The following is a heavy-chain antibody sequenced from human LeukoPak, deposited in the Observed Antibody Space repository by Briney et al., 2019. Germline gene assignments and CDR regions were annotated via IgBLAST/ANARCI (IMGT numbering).Heavy chain of an antibody. Sequence: GGSLRLSCAASGFTFSSYEVNWVRQAPGKGLEWLSYISSSGTTIYYADSVKGRFTISRDNAKNSLYLQMNSLRAEDTAVYYCARSDIGITYWGQGTLVTVSS. CDR1: GFTFSSYE. D-gene: IGHD1/OR15-1a*01. V-gene: IGHV3-48*03. CDR3: ARSDIGITY. CDR2: ISSSGTTI. J-gene: IGHJ4*02.